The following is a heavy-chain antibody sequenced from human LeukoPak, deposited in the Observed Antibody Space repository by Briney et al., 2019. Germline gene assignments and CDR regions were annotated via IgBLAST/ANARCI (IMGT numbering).Heavy chain of an antibody. V-gene: IGHV3-21*01. CDR3: ARDRSIAAEWDYYYYYYMDV. CDR2: ISSSSSYI. D-gene: IGHD6-13*01. CDR1: GFTFSSYT. J-gene: IGHJ6*03. Sequence: GGSLRLSCAASGFTFSSYTMNWVRQAPGKGLEWVSSISSSSSYIYYADSVKGRFTISRDNAENSLYLQMNSLRAEDTAVYYCARDRSIAAEWDYYYYYYMDVWGKGTTVTVSS.